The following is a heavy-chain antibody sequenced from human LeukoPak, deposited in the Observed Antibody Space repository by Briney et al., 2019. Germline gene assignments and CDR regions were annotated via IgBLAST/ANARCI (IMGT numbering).Heavy chain of an antibody. CDR1: GGSISSYY. CDR2: IYTSGST. Sequence: SETLSLTCTVSGGSISSYYWSWIRQPAGKGLEWIGRIYTSGSTNYNPSLKSRVTMSVDTYKNQFSLRLSYVNAADTAVYFCAREGTSGGLNWLDPWGQGTLVTVSS. D-gene: IGHD3-10*01. J-gene: IGHJ5*02. V-gene: IGHV4-4*07. CDR3: AREGTSGGLNWLDP.